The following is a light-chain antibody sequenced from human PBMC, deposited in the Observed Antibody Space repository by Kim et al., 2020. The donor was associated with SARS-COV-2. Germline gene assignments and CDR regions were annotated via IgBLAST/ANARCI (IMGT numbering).Light chain of an antibody. CDR1: QSINTW. J-gene: IGKJ2*03. V-gene: IGKV1-5*01. CDR3: QQYGSYC. CDR2: DAS. Sequence: TLSASVGDRVTITCRASQSINTWLAWYQQKPGKAPKLLIYDASSLDIGVPSRFSGSGSGTEFTLTISSLQPDDFATYYCQQYGSYCFGQGTKVEIK.